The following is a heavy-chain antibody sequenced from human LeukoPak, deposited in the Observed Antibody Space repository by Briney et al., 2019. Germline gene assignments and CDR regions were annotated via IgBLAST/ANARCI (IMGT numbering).Heavy chain of an antibody. D-gene: IGHD3-10*01. CDR2: INHSGST. V-gene: IGHV4-34*01. Sequence: SETLSLTCAVYGGSFSGYYWSWIRQPPGKGLEWIGEINHSGSTNYNPSLKSRVTISVDTSKNQFSLKLSPVTAADTAMYYCARRYYASGHYPYYFDYWGQGTLVTVSS. J-gene: IGHJ4*02. CDR1: GGSFSGYY. CDR3: ARRYYASGHYPYYFDY.